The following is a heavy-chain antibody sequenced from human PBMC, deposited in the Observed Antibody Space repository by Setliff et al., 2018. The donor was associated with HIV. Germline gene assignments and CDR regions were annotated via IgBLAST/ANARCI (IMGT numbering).Heavy chain of an antibody. CDR3: ARNVGGLRSAVNWFDP. Sequence: SETLSLTCTVSGDSISSYYWSWIRQPPGKGLEWIGYIYTSGITDYNPSLKSRVTISVDTSKNQFSLKLNSVTAADTAVYYCARNVGGLRSAVNWFDPWGQGTLVTISS. CDR1: GDSISSYY. V-gene: IGHV4-4*08. J-gene: IGHJ5*02. CDR2: IYTSGIT. D-gene: IGHD4-17*01.